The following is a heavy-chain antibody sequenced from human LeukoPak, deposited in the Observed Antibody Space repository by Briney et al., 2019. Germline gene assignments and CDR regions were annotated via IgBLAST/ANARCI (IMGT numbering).Heavy chain of an antibody. D-gene: IGHD3-10*01. CDR2: IYTSGST. CDR1: GGSISSYY. CDR3: ARESYYGFYGMDV. J-gene: IGHJ6*02. V-gene: IGHV4-4*07. Sequence: PSETLSLTCTVSGGSISSYYWSWIRQPPGKGLERIGRIYTSGSTNYNPSLKSRVTMSVDTSKNQFSLKLSSVTAADTAVYYCARESYYGFYGMDVWGQGTTVTVSS.